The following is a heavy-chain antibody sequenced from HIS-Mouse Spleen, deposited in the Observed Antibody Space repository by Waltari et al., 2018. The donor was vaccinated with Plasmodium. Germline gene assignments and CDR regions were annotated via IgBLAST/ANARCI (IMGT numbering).Heavy chain of an antibody. Sequence: EVQLVESGGGLVQPGGSLRLSCAASGLTLGSYWMSWVRQAPGKGLEWVANIKQDGSEKYYVDSVKGRFTISRDNAKNSLYLQTNSLRAEDTAVYYCASSWYWYFDLWGRGTLVTVSS. CDR3: ASSWYWYFDL. V-gene: IGHV3-7*01. CDR1: GLTLGSYW. CDR2: IKQDGSEK. D-gene: IGHD6-13*01. J-gene: IGHJ2*01.